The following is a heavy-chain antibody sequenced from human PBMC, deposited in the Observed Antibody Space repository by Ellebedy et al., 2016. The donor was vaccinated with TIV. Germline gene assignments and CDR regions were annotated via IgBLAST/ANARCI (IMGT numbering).Heavy chain of an antibody. Sequence: GGSLRLXCAASGFTFSSYAMHWVRQAPGKGLEWVAVISYDGSNKYYADSVKGRFTISRDNSKNTLYLQMNSLRAEDTAVYYCAKDAKGLWFGELLADYWGQGTLVTVSS. D-gene: IGHD3-10*01. V-gene: IGHV3-30*04. CDR2: ISYDGSNK. CDR1: GFTFSSYA. J-gene: IGHJ4*02. CDR3: AKDAKGLWFGELLADY.